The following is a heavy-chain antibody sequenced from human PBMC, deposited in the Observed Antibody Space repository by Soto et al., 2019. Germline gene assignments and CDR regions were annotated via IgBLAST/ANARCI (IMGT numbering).Heavy chain of an antibody. D-gene: IGHD6-19*01. CDR2: ISYDGSNK. Sequence: GGSLRLSCAASGFTFSSYGMHWVRQAPGKGLEWVAVISYDGSNKYYADSVKGRFTISRDNSKNTLYLQMNSLRAEDTAVYYCAKEGAVAGNYYYYGMDVWGQGTAVTVSS. J-gene: IGHJ6*02. CDR1: GFTFSSYG. V-gene: IGHV3-30*18. CDR3: AKEGAVAGNYYYYGMDV.